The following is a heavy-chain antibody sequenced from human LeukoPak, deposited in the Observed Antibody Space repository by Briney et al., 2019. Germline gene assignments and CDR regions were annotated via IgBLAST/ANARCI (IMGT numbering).Heavy chain of an antibody. CDR3: ARAPLVVSRQYHYGLDV. CDR2: IKEDGSDK. CDR1: GFPFSTYY. J-gene: IGHJ6*02. D-gene: IGHD3-16*01. V-gene: IGHV3-7*01. Sequence: GGSPRLSCAASGFPFSTYYMSWVRQAPGKGLEWVANIKEDGSDKYYVDSVKGRFTVSRDNAKNSVFLQMNSLRDEDTGLYFCARAPLVVSRQYHYGLDVWGQGTTVTVSS.